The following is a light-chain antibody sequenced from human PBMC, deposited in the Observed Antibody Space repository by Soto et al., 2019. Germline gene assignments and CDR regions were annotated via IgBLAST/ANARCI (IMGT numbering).Light chain of an antibody. CDR2: YDD. CDR3: AAWDDSLNGPV. J-gene: IGLJ3*02. V-gene: IGLV1-36*01. Sequence: QPVLTQPPSVSAAPGQRVTISCSGSNSNIGNNAVNWYQQLPGKAPKLLIHYDDRVPSGVSDRFSGSKSGTSASLAISALQSEDEADYYCAAWDDSLNGPVFGGGTKLTVL. CDR1: NSNIGNNA.